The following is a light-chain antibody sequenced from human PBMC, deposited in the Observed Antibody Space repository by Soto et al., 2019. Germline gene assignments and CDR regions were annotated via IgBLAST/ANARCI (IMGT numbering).Light chain of an antibody. V-gene: IGKV3-20*01. J-gene: IGKJ5*01. CDR1: QSVSSSY. Sequence: EIVLTQSPGTLSLSPGERATLSCRASQSVSSSYLAWYQQKPGQAPRLLIYGASSRATGIPDRFSGSVSGTDFTLTSSRLEPEDFAGYYCQQYGSSPPITFGQGTRLEIK. CDR2: GAS. CDR3: QQYGSSPPIT.